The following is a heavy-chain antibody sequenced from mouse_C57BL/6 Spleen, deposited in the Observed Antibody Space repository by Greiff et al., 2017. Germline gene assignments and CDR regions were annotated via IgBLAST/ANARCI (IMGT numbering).Heavy chain of an antibody. Sequence: EVHLVESGGGLVQPGGSLSLSCAASGFTFTDYYMSWVRQPPGKALEWLGFIRNKANGYTTDDSASVKGRFTISRDNSQSILYLQMNSLRAEDSATYYFARSTGTDYWGQGTTLTVSS. V-gene: IGHV7-3*01. D-gene: IGHD4-1*02. CDR1: GFTFTDYY. CDR3: ARSTGTDY. CDR2: IRNKANGYTT. J-gene: IGHJ2*01.